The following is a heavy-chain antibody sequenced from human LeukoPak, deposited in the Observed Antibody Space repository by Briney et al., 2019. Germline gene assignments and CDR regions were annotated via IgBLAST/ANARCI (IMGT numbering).Heavy chain of an antibody. Sequence: GGSLSLSCVASGFTFTSYGMHWVRQAPGKGLEWVECIWYEGSNKYYADSVKGRFTISRDNSKKTLYVQMNRLRAEDTAVYYCASLVYNLGRHAPYYFDYWGQGTLVTVSS. CDR2: IWYEGSNK. J-gene: IGHJ4*02. D-gene: IGHD3-16*01. V-gene: IGHV3-30*02. CDR1: GFTFTSYG. CDR3: ASLVYNLGRHAPYYFDY.